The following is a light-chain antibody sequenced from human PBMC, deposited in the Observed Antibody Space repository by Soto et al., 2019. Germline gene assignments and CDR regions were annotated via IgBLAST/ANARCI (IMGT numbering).Light chain of an antibody. J-gene: IGKJ1*01. CDR1: QTISPW. Sequence: IQMTQSPSTLSASVGDRVTITCRASQTISPWLAWYQQKPGKAPNLLIYDVSNLQSGVPSRFSGSGSGTEFTLTISSLQPDDFATYYCQQYNAYSQTFGQGTKVEIK. CDR2: DVS. V-gene: IGKV1-5*01. CDR3: QQYNAYSQT.